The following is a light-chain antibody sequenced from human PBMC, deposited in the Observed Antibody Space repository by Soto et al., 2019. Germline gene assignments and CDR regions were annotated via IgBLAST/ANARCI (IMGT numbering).Light chain of an antibody. CDR3: CSYAGSYTYV. J-gene: IGLJ1*01. CDR2: DVS. V-gene: IGLV2-11*01. Sequence: LTQPRSVSGSPGQSVTISCTGTSSDVGGYNYVSWYQQHPGKAPKLMIYDVSKRPSGVPDRFSGSKSGNTATLTISGLQAEDEADYYCCSYAGSYTYVFGTGTKVTVL. CDR1: SSDVGGYNY.